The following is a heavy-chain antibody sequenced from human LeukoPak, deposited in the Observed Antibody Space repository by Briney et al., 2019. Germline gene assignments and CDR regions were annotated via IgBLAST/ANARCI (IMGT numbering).Heavy chain of an antibody. CDR3: ARDLGWLSLDDAFDI. J-gene: IGHJ3*02. Sequence: ASVKVSCKASGYTFTNYGISWVRQAPGQGLEWMGWISAYNGNTNYAQKLQGRVTMTTDTSTSTAYMELRSLRSDDTAVYYCARDLGWLSLDDAFDIWGQGTMVTVSS. CDR1: GYTFTNYG. D-gene: IGHD3-22*01. CDR2: ISAYNGNT. V-gene: IGHV1-18*01.